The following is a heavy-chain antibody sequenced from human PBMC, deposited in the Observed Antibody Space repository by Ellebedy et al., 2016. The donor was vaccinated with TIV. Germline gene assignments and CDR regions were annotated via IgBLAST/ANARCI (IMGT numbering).Heavy chain of an antibody. CDR1: GGSISSGGYY. D-gene: IGHD4-17*01. J-gene: IGHJ5*02. CDR3: ARVSRYGDLNWFDP. V-gene: IGHV4-31*03. Sequence: SETLSLXXTVSGGSISSGGYYWSWIRQHPGKGLEWIGYIYYSGSTYYNPSLKSRVTISVDTSKNQFSLKLSSVTAADTAVYYCARVSRYGDLNWFDPWGQGTLVTVSS. CDR2: IYYSGST.